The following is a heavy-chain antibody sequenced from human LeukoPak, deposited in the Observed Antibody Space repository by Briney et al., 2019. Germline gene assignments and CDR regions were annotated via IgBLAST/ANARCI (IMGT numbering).Heavy chain of an antibody. CDR1: GYSISSGYY. J-gene: IGHJ2*01. Sequence: PSETLSLTCTVSGYSISSGYYWGWIRQPPGKGLEWIGSIYYSGSTYYNPSLKSRVTISVDTSKNQFSLKLSSVTAADTAVYYCARDSQGSSWSRGYFDLWGRGTLVTVSS. CDR2: IYYSGST. D-gene: IGHD6-13*01. CDR3: ARDSQGSSWSRGYFDL. V-gene: IGHV4-38-2*02.